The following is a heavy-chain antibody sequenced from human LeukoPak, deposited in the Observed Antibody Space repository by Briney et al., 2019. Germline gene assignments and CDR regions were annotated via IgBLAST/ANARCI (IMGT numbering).Heavy chain of an antibody. V-gene: IGHV3-66*01. D-gene: IGHD3-22*01. CDR1: GFTFSSYW. J-gene: IGHJ6*02. Sequence: GGSLRLSCAASGFTFSSYWMSWVRQAPGKGLEWVSVIYSGGSTYYADSVKGRFTISRDNSKNTLYLQMNSLRAEDTAVYYCARDIGYYYDSSDEYGMDVWGQGTTVTVSS. CDR2: IYSGGST. CDR3: ARDIGYYYDSSDEYGMDV.